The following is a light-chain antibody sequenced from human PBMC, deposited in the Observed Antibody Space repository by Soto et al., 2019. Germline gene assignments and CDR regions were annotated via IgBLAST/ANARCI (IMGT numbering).Light chain of an antibody. CDR1: QSISSY. CDR3: QQRSNWPLA. Sequence: EIVLTQSPATLSLFPGERATLSCRASQSISSYLAWYQQKPGQAPRLLIFDASNRATGIPARFSGSGSGIDFTLTISSLEPEDFPVYKCQQRSNWPLAFGGGTNVEIK. J-gene: IGKJ4*01. CDR2: DAS. V-gene: IGKV3-11*01.